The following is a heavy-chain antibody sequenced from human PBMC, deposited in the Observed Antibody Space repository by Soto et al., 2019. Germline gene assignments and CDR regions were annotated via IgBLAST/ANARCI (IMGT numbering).Heavy chain of an antibody. V-gene: IGHV4-30-4*01. CDR1: GGSISSGDYY. D-gene: IGHD3-22*01. CDR3: ARERDAYYYDSSGYFDY. CDR2: IYYSGST. Sequence: QVQLQESGPGLVKPSQTLSLTCTVSGGSISSGDYYWSWIRQPPGKGLEWIGYIYYSGSTYYNPSLKSRVTISVDTSKNQFSLKLSSVTAADTAVYYCARERDAYYYDSSGYFDYWGQGTLVTVSS. J-gene: IGHJ4*02.